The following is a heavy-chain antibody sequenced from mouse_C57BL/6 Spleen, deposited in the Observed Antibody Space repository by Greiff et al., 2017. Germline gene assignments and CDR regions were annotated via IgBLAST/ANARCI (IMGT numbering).Heavy chain of an antibody. D-gene: IGHD2-3*01. CDR1: GYTFTSYT. Sequence: VQLQQSGAELAKPGASVKMSCKASGYTFTSYTMHWVKQRPGQGLEWIGYINPSSGYTKYNQKFKDKATLTADKSSNTAYMQLSRLTSEDAAVYDLARGDGFDYWGQGTTLTVSS. V-gene: IGHV1-4*01. CDR2: INPSSGYT. CDR3: ARGDGFDY. J-gene: IGHJ2*01.